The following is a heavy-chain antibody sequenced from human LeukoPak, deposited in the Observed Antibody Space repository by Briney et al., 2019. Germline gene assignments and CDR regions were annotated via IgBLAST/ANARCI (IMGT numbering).Heavy chain of an antibody. CDR1: GYSFTEHY. CDR2: INCNSGDA. CDR3: ATGLFTTMIVVDRTTVFDI. J-gene: IGHJ3*02. V-gene: IGHV1-2*02. D-gene: IGHD3-22*01. Sequence: ASVKVSCKASGYSFTEHYIYWVRQAPGQGLEWVGRINCNSGDANSAQKFQGRVTMTRDTSVSTAYMDLSSVTSDDTAVYYCATGLFTTMIVVDRTTVFDIWGQGTIVTVSS.